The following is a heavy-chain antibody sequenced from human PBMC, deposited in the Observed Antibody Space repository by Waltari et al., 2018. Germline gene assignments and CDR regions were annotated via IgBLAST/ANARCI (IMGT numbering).Heavy chain of an antibody. CDR3: ATYIGASVGTAAFDV. CDR2: MSYSGAT. J-gene: IGHJ3*01. Sequence: QLQLQESGPGLVKPSAPLSLTCSVSGVSITSNRHYWVWIRQPPGQGLEWIVTMSYSGATYSSPSLESRVTVSRDTSKNQLSLKLVSVTAADTAVYYCATYIGASVGTAAFDVWGQGTMVTVSS. CDR1: GVSITSNRHY. V-gene: IGHV4-39*01. D-gene: IGHD5-12*01.